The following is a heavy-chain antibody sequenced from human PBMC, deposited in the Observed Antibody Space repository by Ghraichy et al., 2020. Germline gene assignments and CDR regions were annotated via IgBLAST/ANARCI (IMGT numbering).Heavy chain of an antibody. V-gene: IGHV3-49*04. CDR2: IRSKAYGGTT. D-gene: IGHD3-10*01. Sequence: GESLNISCTASGFTFGDYAMSWVRQAPGKGLEWVGFIRSKAYGGTTQYAASVKGRFTISRDDSKSIAYLQMNSLKTEDTAVYYCSRILLWFGDWTRGHWFDPWGQGTLVTVSS. J-gene: IGHJ5*02. CDR1: GFTFGDYA. CDR3: SRILLWFGDWTRGHWFDP.